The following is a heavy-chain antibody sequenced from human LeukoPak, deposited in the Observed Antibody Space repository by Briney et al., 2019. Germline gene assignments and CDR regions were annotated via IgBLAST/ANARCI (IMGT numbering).Heavy chain of an antibody. D-gene: IGHD3-16*01. V-gene: IGHV3-7*01. CDR3: ARDGGVNGYYYYYMDV. CDR1: GFTFSSYW. CDR2: IKQDGSEK. Sequence: GGSLRLSCAASGFTFSSYWMSWVRQAPGKGLEWVANIKQDGSEKYYVDSVKGRFTISRDNAKNSLYLQMNSLRAEDTAVCYCARDGGVNGYYYYYMDVWGKGTTVTVSS. J-gene: IGHJ6*03.